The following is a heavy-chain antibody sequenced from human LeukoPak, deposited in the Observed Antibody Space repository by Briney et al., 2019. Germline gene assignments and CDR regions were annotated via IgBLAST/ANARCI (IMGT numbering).Heavy chain of an antibody. V-gene: IGHV3-53*01. CDR3: ARAQRGDYMDV. CDR2: IYAGGST. J-gene: IGHJ6*03. Sequence: GGSLRLSCAASGFTFSSYAMHWVRQAPGKGLEWVSVIYAGGSTYYADSVKGRFTISRDNSKNTLYLLMNNLRAEDTAVYYCARAQRGDYMDVWGKGTTVTISS. CDR1: GFTFSSYA. D-gene: IGHD6-25*01.